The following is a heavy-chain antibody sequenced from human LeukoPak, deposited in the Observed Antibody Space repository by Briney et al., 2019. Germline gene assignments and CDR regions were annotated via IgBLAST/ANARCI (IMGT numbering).Heavy chain of an antibody. CDR3: AKIGGYCVNGVCLFDL. CDR1: GFILSSND. CDR2: IRFDASEK. J-gene: IGHJ2*01. Sequence: PGGSLRLSCAASGFILSSNDIHWVRQAPGKGLEWVSYIRFDASEKYYIDSVKGRFTISRDNSKNTLYLQMNSLRPDDTAVYFCAKIGGYCVNGVCLFDLWGRGTLVSVSS. V-gene: IGHV3-30*02. D-gene: IGHD2-8*01.